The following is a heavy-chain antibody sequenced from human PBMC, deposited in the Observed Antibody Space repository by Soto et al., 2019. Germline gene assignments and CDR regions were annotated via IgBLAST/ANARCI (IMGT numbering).Heavy chain of an antibody. D-gene: IGHD3-22*01. V-gene: IGHV1-46*01. CDR1: GYTFTSYY. CDR3: ARDSDSSGYYYSFDY. CDR2: INPSGGST. J-gene: IGHJ4*02. Sequence: QVQLVQSGAEVKKPGASVKVSCKASGYTFTSYYMHWVRQAPGQGLEWMGIINPSGGSTSYAQKFQGRVTMTRDTSTSTVYTELSSLRSEDTAVYYCARDSDSSGYYYSFDYWGQGTLVTVSS.